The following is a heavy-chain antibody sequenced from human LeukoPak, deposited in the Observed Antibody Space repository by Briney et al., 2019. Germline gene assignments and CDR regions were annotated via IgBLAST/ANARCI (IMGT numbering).Heavy chain of an antibody. J-gene: IGHJ4*02. CDR1: GYIFSNYW. CDR3: TRREYNDYWTAFPF. CDR2: IYPHDSNV. D-gene: IGHD2/OR15-2a*01. Sequence: GEPLKISCKTSGYIFSNYWIAWVRQTPGKGLEWMGIIYPHDSNVKYSPSFQGHVTISVDKSVSTAYLQWNTLKASDTATYFCTRREYNDYWTAFPFWGQGTEVAVSS. V-gene: IGHV5-51*01.